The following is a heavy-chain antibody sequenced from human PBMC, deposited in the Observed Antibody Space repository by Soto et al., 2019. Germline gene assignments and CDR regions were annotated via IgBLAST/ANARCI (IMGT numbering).Heavy chain of an antibody. CDR2: ISAHNGNT. CDR1: GYTFSDYG. D-gene: IGHD3-10*01. J-gene: IGHJ6*02. Sequence: QVNLVQSGAEVKKPGASVTISCKASGYTFSDYGINWVRQAPGQGLEWMGWISAHNGNTNYAQNPQGRVTMTTDSSTTTAYLELRSLTSDDTAVYYCARVFTMLRERGMDVWGQGTTVTVSS. V-gene: IGHV1-18*04. CDR3: ARVFTMLRERGMDV.